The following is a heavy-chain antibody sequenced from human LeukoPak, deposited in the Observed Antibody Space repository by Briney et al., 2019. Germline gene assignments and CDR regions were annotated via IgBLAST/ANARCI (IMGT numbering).Heavy chain of an antibody. V-gene: IGHV3-33*01. Sequence: PGRSLRLSCAASGFTFSSYGMHWVRQAPGKGLEWVAVIWYDGSNKYYADFVKGRFTISRDNSKNTLYLQMNSLRAEDTAVYYCARDRRLRGAFDIWGQGTMVTVSS. CDR2: IWYDGSNK. D-gene: IGHD5-12*01. CDR3: ARDRRLRGAFDI. CDR1: GFTFSSYG. J-gene: IGHJ3*02.